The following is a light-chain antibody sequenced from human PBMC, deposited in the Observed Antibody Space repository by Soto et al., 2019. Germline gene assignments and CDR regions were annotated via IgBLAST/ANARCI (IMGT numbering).Light chain of an antibody. Sequence: DIQMTQSASSLSASVGDRVTITCQASQDISNYLNWYQQKPGKAPKLLIYDASNLETGVPSRFSGSGSGTDFTFTISSLQPEDIATYYCQQYDNLLTFGGGTKVDIK. J-gene: IGKJ4*01. CDR1: QDISNY. CDR2: DAS. CDR3: QQYDNLLT. V-gene: IGKV1-33*01.